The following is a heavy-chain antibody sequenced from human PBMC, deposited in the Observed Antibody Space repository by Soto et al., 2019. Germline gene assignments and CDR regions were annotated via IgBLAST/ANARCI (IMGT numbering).Heavy chain of an antibody. CDR2: ISADGSDK. Sequence: PGGYLRLSCAASGFTFSSYAMHWVRQAPGKGLEWVAVISADGSDKYYADSVKGRLAISRDNSKNTLYVQLNRMRAEETALYYCARDRQYGAGFIDVWGQGTTVTVSS. V-gene: IGHV3-30*09. CDR1: GFTFSSYA. J-gene: IGHJ6*02. CDR3: ARDRQYGAGFIDV. D-gene: IGHD3-10*01.